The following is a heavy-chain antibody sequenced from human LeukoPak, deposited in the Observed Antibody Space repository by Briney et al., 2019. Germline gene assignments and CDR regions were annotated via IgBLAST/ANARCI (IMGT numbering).Heavy chain of an antibody. Sequence: SETLSLTCAVSGGSISSGNWWPWVRQPPGKGLDWIGEIYHSGSTNYNPSLKSRVTISVDKSKNQFSLKLTSVTAADTAVYFCARIGNYYFDYWGQGTLVTVSS. J-gene: IGHJ4*02. V-gene: IGHV4-4*02. D-gene: IGHD1-1*01. CDR3: ARIGNYYFDY. CDR2: IYHSGST. CDR1: GGSISSGNW.